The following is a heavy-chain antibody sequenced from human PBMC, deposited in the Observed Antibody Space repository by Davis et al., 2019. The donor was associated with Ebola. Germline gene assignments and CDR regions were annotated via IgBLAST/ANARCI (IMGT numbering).Heavy chain of an antibody. CDR3: ARSRTVTTGEFGF. J-gene: IGHJ5*01. CDR1: GGSISNRNYY. CDR2: LSYSGNT. V-gene: IGHV4-39*01. Sequence: SETLSLTCTVSGGSISNRNYYWGWIRQPPGKGLEWIGSLSYSGNTYYNPSLKSRVTISVDTSKNQCSLEVSSVTVADTAVYYCARSRTVTTGEFGFWGQGALVTVSS. D-gene: IGHD4-17*01.